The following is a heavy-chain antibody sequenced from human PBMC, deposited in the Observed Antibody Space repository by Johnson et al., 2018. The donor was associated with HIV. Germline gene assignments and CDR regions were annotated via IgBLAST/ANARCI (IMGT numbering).Heavy chain of an antibody. CDR3: AKDLPYDYDSSWERAFDI. J-gene: IGHJ3*02. CDR1: GFTFSSYG. CDR2: IRYDGSNK. V-gene: IGHV3-30*02. Sequence: QVQLVESGGGVVQPGGSLRLSFAASGFTFSSYGMHWVRQAPGKGLEWVAFIRYDGSNKYYADSVKGRFTISRDNSKNTLYLQMNSLRAEDTAVYYCAKDLPYDYDSSWERAFDIWGQGTMVIVSS. D-gene: IGHD3-22*01.